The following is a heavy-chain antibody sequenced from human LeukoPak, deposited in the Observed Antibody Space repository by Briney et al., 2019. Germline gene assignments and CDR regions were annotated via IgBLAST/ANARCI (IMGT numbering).Heavy chain of an antibody. Sequence: GSLRLSCAASGFTFSSYSMNWIRQPPGKGLEWIAYIDYRGSTTYNPSLRSRVTISVDTSRNQFSLKLSSVTAADTAVYYCARSRSGYSYDHAAFEIWGQGTMVTVSS. CDR2: IDYRGST. J-gene: IGHJ3*02. D-gene: IGHD5-18*01. CDR1: GFTFSSYS. CDR3: ARSRSGYSYDHAAFEI. V-gene: IGHV4-59*01.